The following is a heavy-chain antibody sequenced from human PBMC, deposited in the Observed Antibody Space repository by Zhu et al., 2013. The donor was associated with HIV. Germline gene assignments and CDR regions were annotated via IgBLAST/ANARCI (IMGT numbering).Heavy chain of an antibody. CDR3: ARGRDIVVVTAILFDY. CDR2: MNPNSGNT. J-gene: IGHJ4*02. CDR1: GYTFTSYD. Sequence: QVQLVQSGAEVKKPGASVKVSCKASGYTFTSYDINWVRQATGQGLEWMGWMNPNSGNTGYAQKFQGRVTMTRNTSISTAYMELSSLRSEDTAVYYCARGRDIVVVTAILFDYWGQGTLVTVSS. D-gene: IGHD2-21*02. V-gene: IGHV1-8*01.